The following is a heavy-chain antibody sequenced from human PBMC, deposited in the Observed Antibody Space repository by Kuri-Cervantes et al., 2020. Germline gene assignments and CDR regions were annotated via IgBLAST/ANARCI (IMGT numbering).Heavy chain of an antibody. CDR2: IYTSGST. V-gene: IGHV4-4*07. J-gene: IGHJ4*02. D-gene: IGHD6-19*01. CDR1: GVSISIYN. Sequence: GSLRLSCTVSGVSISIYNWSWIRQRAGKGLEWIGRIYTSGSTNYHPSLKSRVTISVDKSKRQISLRLTSVTAADTAVYYCASQSPYSSGWLNYWGQGTLVTVSS. CDR3: ASQSPYSSGWLNY.